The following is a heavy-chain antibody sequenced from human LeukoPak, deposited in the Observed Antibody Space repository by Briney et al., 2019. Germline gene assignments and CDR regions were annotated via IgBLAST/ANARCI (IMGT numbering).Heavy chain of an antibody. CDR3: ARHERANWFDP. D-gene: IGHD6-25*01. Sequence: PSETLSLTCTVSGGSISSSSYYWGWIRQPPGKGLEWIGSLYYSGSTYYNPSLRSRVTISVDTSKNQFSLKLSSVTAADTAVYYCARHERANWFDPWGQGTLVVVSS. CDR1: GGSISSSSYY. CDR2: LYYSGST. V-gene: IGHV4-39*01. J-gene: IGHJ5*02.